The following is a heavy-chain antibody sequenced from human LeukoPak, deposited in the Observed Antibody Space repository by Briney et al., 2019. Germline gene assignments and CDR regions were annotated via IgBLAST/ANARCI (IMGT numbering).Heavy chain of an antibody. V-gene: IGHV3-48*04. CDR3: ARLATQPYFDY. CDR1: GFTFSSYT. Sequence: GGSLRLSCAASGFTFSSYTMNWVRQPPGKGLEWVSNIGTSSTTIYYADSVKGRFTISRDNAKNSLYLQMNSLGAYDTAVYYCARLATQPYFDYWGQGALATVSS. CDR2: IGTSSTTI. J-gene: IGHJ4*02.